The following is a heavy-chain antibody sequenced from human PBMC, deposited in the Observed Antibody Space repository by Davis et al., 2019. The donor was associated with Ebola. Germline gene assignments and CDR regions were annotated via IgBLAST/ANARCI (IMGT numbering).Heavy chain of an antibody. D-gene: IGHD3-22*01. CDR3: AKAYDSSGYAWFGP. CDR2: IYYSGST. CDR1: GGSISSGDYY. Sequence: SETLSLTCTVSGGSISSGDYYWSWIRQPPGKGLEWIGYIYYSGSTYYNPSLKSRITISVDTSKNQFSLKLSSVTAADTAVYFCAKAYDSSGYAWFGPWGQGTLVTVSS. J-gene: IGHJ5*02. V-gene: IGHV4-30-4*01.